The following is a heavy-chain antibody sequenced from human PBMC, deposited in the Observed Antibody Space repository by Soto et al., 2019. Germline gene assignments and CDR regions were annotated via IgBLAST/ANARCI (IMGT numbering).Heavy chain of an antibody. V-gene: IGHV3-23*01. CDR1: GFTFSTNA. D-gene: IGHD3-3*01. CDR2: ISGSGNTI. CDR3: AKVGYDTFGYYLRYFDC. Sequence: PGGSLRLSCAASGFTFSTNAMSWVRQAPGMGLEFVSLISGSGNTIYYADSVKGRFTISRDNSKNTLSLQMNSLRAEDTAVYYCAKVGYDTFGYYLRYFDCWGQGTLVTVSS. J-gene: IGHJ4*02.